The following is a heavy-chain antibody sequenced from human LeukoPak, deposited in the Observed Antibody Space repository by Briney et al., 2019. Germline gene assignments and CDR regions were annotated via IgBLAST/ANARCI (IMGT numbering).Heavy chain of an antibody. Sequence: PGGSLRLSCAASGFTFSSYGMSWVRQAPGKGLEWVSAISGSGGSTYYADSVKGRFTISRDNSKNTLYLQMNSLRAEDTAVYYCARAYCSSASCYGANWGYWGQGTLVTVSS. J-gene: IGHJ4*02. D-gene: IGHD2-2*01. CDR3: ARAYCSSASCYGANWGY. CDR1: GFTFSSYG. CDR2: ISGSGGST. V-gene: IGHV3-23*01.